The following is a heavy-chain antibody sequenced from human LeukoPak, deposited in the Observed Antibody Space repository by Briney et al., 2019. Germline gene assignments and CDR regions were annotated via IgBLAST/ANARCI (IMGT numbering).Heavy chain of an antibody. CDR1: GYTFTCYY. D-gene: IGHD5-12*01. CDR2: INPNSGGT. V-gene: IGHV1-2*02. Sequence: ASVKVSFKASGYTFTCYYMHWVRQAPGQGLEWMGWINPNSGGTNYAQKFQGRVTMTRDTSISTAYMELSRLRSDDTAVYYCARGRRGYSGYDHDYWGQGTLVTVSS. J-gene: IGHJ4*02. CDR3: ARGRRGYSGYDHDY.